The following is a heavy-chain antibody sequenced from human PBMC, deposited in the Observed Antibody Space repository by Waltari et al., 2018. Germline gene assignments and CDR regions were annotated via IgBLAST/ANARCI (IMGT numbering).Heavy chain of an antibody. CDR1: GFTFSSYS. V-gene: IGHV3-48*01. J-gene: IGHJ6*02. D-gene: IGHD3-3*01. Sequence: EVQLEESGGDLVQPGGSLRLSCAASGFTFSSYSMNWVRQAPGKGLEWVSYISSSGGTIYYADSVKGRFTISRDSAKNSLYLQMNSLRAEDTAVYYCARADVLRFLEWLLFPGGMDVWGQGTTVTVSS. CDR3: ARADVLRFLEWLLFPGGMDV. CDR2: ISSSGGTI.